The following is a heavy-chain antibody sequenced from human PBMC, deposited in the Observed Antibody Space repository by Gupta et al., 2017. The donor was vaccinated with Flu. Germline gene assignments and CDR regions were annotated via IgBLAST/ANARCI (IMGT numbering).Heavy chain of an antibody. Sequence: EVQLVESGGGLVQPGGSLRLSCAASGFTFSSYEMNWVRQAPGKGLEWVSYISSSGSTIYYADSVKGRFTISRDNAKNSLYLQMNSLRAEDTAVYYCAREISFVAAAGLDYWGQGTLVTVSS. CDR2: ISSSGSTI. J-gene: IGHJ4*02. CDR3: AREISFVAAAGLDY. D-gene: IGHD6-13*01. CDR1: GFTFSSYE. V-gene: IGHV3-48*03.